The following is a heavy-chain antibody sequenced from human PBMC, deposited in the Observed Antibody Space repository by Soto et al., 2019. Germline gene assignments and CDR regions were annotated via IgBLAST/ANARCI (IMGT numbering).Heavy chain of an antibody. Sequence: QVQLQESVLGLVKPSETLSLTCTVSGGTISSWYWSWIRQPPGKGLEWIGYIYYSGSTNCNPSLKSQVTISVDTSKNQFSLKLSSVTAADTAVYYCARRYGSAIDYWGQGTLVTVSS. D-gene: IGHD1-26*01. V-gene: IGHV4-59*08. CDR3: ARRYGSAIDY. CDR1: GGTISSWY. CDR2: IYYSGST. J-gene: IGHJ4*02.